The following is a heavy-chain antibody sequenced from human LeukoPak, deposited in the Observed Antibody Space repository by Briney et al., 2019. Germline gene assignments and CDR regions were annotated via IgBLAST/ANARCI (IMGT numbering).Heavy chain of an antibody. V-gene: IGHV4-59*12. CDR2: IYYNGST. J-gene: IGHJ4*02. Sequence: SETLSLTCTVSGGSISSYYWSWIRQPPGKGLEWIGYIYYNGSTNYTPSLKSRVTMSVDTSTNQSSLKLTSVTAADTAVYYCARKFDYWGQGRLVTVSS. CDR1: GGSISSYY. CDR3: ARKFDY.